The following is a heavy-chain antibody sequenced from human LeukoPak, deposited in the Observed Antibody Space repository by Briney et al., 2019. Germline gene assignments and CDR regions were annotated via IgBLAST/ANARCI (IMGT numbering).Heavy chain of an antibody. CDR2: INPNSGDT. V-gene: IGHV1-2*02. CDR3: ARESCSGGSCYPDFDY. J-gene: IGHJ4*02. CDR1: GYTFTRYD. Sequence: GAAVKVSCKAAGYTFTRYDMHWVRQAPGQGLGWMGWINPNSGDTNYAQKVQGRVTMTRDTSISTAYMELSRLRSDDTAVYYCARESCSGGSCYPDFDYWGQGTLVTVSS. D-gene: IGHD2-15*01.